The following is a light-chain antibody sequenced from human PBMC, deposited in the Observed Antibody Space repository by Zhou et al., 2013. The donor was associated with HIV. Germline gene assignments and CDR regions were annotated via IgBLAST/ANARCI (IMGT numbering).Light chain of an antibody. CDR1: QGISSY. J-gene: IGKJ1*01. V-gene: IGKV1-8*01. CDR2: AAS. Sequence: AIRITQSPSSLSASTGDRVTITCRASQGISSYLAWYQQKPGKAPKLLIYAASTLQSGVPARFSGGGSGTDFTLTINCLQSEDFATYFCQQYYSYSSTFGQGTEVEV. CDR3: QQYYSYSST.